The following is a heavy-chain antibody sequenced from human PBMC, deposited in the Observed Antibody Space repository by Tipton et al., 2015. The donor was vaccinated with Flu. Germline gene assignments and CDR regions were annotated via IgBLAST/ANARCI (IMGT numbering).Heavy chain of an antibody. CDR3: ARDYYGSGYDAFDI. J-gene: IGHJ3*02. CDR2: IYYSGST. V-gene: IGHV4-59*01. D-gene: IGHD3-10*01. Sequence: LRLSCTVSGGSISSYYWSWIRQPPGKGLEWIGYIYYSGSTNYNPPLKSRVTISVDTSKNQFSLKLSSVTAADTAVYYCARDYYGSGYDAFDIWGQGTMVPVSS. CDR1: GGSISSYY.